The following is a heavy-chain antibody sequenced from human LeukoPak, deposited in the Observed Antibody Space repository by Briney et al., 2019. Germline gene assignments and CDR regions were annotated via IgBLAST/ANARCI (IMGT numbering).Heavy chain of an antibody. Sequence: GGSLRLSCAAFGFTFSSYWMSWVRQAPGKGLEWVANIKQDGSEKYSVDSVKGRFTISRDNAKNSLYLQMNSLRAEDTAVYYCAKGIVVVPAATLYYFDYWGQGTLVAVSS. J-gene: IGHJ4*02. CDR3: AKGIVVVPAATLYYFDY. CDR1: GFTFSSYW. D-gene: IGHD2-2*01. V-gene: IGHV3-7*03. CDR2: IKQDGSEK.